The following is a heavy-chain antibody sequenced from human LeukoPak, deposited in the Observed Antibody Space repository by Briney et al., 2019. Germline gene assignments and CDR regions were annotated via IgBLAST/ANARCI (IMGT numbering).Heavy chain of an antibody. CDR3: ARGRHVSLTREYYFDY. J-gene: IGHJ4*02. D-gene: IGHD2/OR15-2a*01. V-gene: IGHV3-23*01. CDR1: GFTFSNYA. CDR2: ISGSAGTT. Sequence: GGSLRLSCAVSGFTFSNYAMSWVRQAPGKGLEWVSGISGSAGTTYYADSVKGRFTISRDNSKNTLYLQMNSLRAEDTAVYYCARGRHVSLTREYYFDYWGQGTLVTVSS.